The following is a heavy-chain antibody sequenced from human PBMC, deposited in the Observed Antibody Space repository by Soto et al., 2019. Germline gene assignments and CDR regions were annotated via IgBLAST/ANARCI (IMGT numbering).Heavy chain of an antibody. CDR1: GFTFSTYA. D-gene: IGHD2-15*01. CDR2: LSGSGGTS. CDR3: AKDIEVDCDGGSCYPT. Sequence: EVQLLESGGGLVQPGGSLRLSCSTSGFTFSTYAMNWVRLAPGKGLEWVSALSGSGGTSYYADSVRGRFTISRDNGMNALFLQMNSLRPEDTALYYCAKDIEVDCDGGSCYPTWGQGTLVTV. V-gene: IGHV3-23*01. J-gene: IGHJ4*02.